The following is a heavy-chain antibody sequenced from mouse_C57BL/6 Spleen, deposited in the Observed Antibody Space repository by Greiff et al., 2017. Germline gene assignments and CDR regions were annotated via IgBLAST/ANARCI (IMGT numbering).Heavy chain of an antibody. CDR1: GYSITSGYY. Sequence: DVQLVESGPGLVKPSQSLSLTCSVTGYSITSGYYWNWIRQFPGNKLEWMCYISYDGSNNYNPSLKNRITITRDTSKNRFFLKLNSVTTEDTATYCCASYYPYFDDWGQGTTLTVSS. D-gene: IGHD2-1*01. CDR2: ISYDGSN. J-gene: IGHJ2*01. CDR3: ASYYPYFDD. V-gene: IGHV3-6*01.